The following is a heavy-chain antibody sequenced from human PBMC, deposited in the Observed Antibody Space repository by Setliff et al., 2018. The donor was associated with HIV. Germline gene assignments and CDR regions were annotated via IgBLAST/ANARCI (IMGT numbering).Heavy chain of an antibody. CDR2: IRYDGSNK. V-gene: IGHV3-30*02. CDR1: GFTFSTYG. CDR3: ARVSSTYWYSIFRNYYYHMDV. J-gene: IGHJ6*03. D-gene: IGHD2-8*02. Sequence: GGSLRLSCAASGFTFSTYGMHWVRQAPGKGLEWVAFIRYDGSNKYYADSVKGRFTISRDNSKNTLHLQMNSLRAEDTAVYYCARVSSTYWYSIFRNYYYHMDVWGKGTTVTVSS.